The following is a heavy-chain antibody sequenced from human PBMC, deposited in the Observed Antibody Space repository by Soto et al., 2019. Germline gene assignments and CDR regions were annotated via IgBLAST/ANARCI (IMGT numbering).Heavy chain of an antibody. CDR3: ARDLPPLDY. CDR2: ISAYNSNT. Sequence: QVQLVQSGAEVKKPGASVKVSCKASGYTFTSYYITWVRQAPGQGLEGVGWISAYNSNTNYAQKPQGRVTMTTDQATSTAYMELRSLRPDAPAVSYCARDLPPLDYWGQGTLVTVSS. V-gene: IGHV1-18*01. J-gene: IGHJ4*02. CDR1: GYTFTSYY.